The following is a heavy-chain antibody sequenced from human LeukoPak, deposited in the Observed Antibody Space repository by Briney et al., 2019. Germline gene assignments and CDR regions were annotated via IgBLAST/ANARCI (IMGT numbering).Heavy chain of an antibody. CDR3: ARDAQRGFDYSNSLKN. Sequence: GGSLILSCAASGFIFSHHGMHWVRQAPGKGLEWVAVIWSDATNRFYADSVKGRFTISRDNSQNTLFLKMNGLRVKDTAIYYCARDAQRGFDYSNSLKNWGHGTLVTVSS. CDR1: GFIFSHHG. J-gene: IGHJ4*01. CDR2: IWSDATNR. D-gene: IGHD4-11*01. V-gene: IGHV3-33*01.